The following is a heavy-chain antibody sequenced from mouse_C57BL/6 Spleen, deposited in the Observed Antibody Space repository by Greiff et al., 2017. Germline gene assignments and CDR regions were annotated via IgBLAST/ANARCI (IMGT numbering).Heavy chain of an antibody. CDR3: TRGGTTVPDYY. Sequence: QVQLQQSGAELVRPGASVTLSCKASGYTFTDYEMHWVKQTPVHGLEWIGAIDPETGGTAYNQKFKGKAILTADKSSSTAYMELRSLTSEDSAVYYCTRGGTTVPDYYWGQGTTLTVSS. CDR2: IDPETGGT. V-gene: IGHV1-15*01. D-gene: IGHD1-1*01. J-gene: IGHJ2*01. CDR1: GYTFTDYE.